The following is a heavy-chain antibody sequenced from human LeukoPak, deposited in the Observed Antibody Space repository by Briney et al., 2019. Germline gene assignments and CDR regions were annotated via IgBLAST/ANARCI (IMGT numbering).Heavy chain of an antibody. CDR3: ARHMTTVTTMGNIWFDP. CDR1: GGSISSSSYY. CDR2: IYYSGST. J-gene: IGHJ5*02. D-gene: IGHD4-11*01. Sequence: SETLSLTCTVSGGSISSSSYYWGWIRQPPGKGLEWIGSIYYSGSTYYNPSLKSRVTISVDTSKNQFYLKLSSVTAADTAVYYCARHMTTVTTMGNIWFDPWGQGTLVTVSS. V-gene: IGHV4-39*01.